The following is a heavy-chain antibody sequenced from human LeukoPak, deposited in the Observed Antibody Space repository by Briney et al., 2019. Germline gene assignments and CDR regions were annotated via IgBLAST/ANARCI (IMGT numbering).Heavy chain of an antibody. Sequence: KPSETLSLTCTVSGGSISDYYWSWIRQSPLRGLEWIGYLYYSGNTNYNPSLKSRLTISRDMAKNQFSLKLSSVTSADTAVYYCARGEYEDLVDNWGQGTLVTVSS. D-gene: IGHD1-26*01. CDR2: LYYSGNT. J-gene: IGHJ4*02. V-gene: IGHV4-59*01. CDR3: ARGEYEDLVDN. CDR1: GGSISDYY.